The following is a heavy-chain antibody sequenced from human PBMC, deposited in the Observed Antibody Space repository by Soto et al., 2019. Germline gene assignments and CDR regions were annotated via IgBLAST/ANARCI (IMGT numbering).Heavy chain of an antibody. J-gene: IGHJ5*01. V-gene: IGHV1-2*02. CDR1: GYIFTDYY. D-gene: IGHD3-3*01. CDR2: INPDSGDT. Sequence: GASVKVSCKASGYIFTDYYIHWVRQARGQGLEWMGWINPDSGDTSYAQKFQGRVTMTRDTSTNTVYMELTTLRPDDTAVYFCARSSWRIFGVVIGWFDSWGQGTLVTVSS. CDR3: ARSSWRIFGVVIGWFDS.